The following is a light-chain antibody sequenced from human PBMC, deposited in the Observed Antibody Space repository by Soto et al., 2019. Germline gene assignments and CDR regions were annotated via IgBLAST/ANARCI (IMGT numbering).Light chain of an antibody. CDR2: DVT. Sequence: QSVLTQPASVSGSPGQSITISCTGTSSDVGGYKYVSWYQQHPGKAPKLMIYDVTNRPSGVSYRFSGSKSGNTASLTISGVQAEDEADYFCSSYTSSGTRVFGGGTKLTVL. CDR3: SSYTSSGTRV. CDR1: SSDVGGYKY. J-gene: IGLJ2*01. V-gene: IGLV2-14*03.